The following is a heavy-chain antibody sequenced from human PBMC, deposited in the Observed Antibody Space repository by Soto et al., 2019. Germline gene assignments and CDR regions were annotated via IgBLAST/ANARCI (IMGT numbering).Heavy chain of an antibody. CDR2: IYPGDSDT. CDR1: GYSFTSYW. Sequence: GESLKISCKGSGYSFTSYWIGWVRQMPGKGLEWMGIIYPGDSDTRYSPSFQGQVTISADKSISTAYLQWSSLKASDTAMYYCARRYCSSTSCYTKHNWFDPWGQGTLVTVSS. J-gene: IGHJ5*02. D-gene: IGHD2-2*02. CDR3: ARRYCSSTSCYTKHNWFDP. V-gene: IGHV5-51*01.